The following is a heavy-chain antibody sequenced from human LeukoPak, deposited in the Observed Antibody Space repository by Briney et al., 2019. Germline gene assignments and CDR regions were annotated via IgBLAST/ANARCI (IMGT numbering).Heavy chain of an antibody. V-gene: IGHV4-39*01. D-gene: IGHD4-23*01. J-gene: IGHJ6*03. CDR1: GRSLNSSNDN. CDR2: IYYTGIT. Sequence: SEPLSLTCTVSGRSLNSSNDNWAWIPQPPGKGREWFGSIYYTGITYYNPCVMSRATMSVDTSKNPFSMRFSSVTAADTAMYYCARQGRATVVMYMDDWGKGTTVTVSS. CDR3: ARQGRATVVMYMDD.